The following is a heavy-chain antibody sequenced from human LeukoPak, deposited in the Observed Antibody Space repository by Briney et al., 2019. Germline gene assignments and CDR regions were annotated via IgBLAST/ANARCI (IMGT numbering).Heavy chain of an antibody. V-gene: IGHV3-49*04. Sequence: GGSLRLSCTASGFTFGDYAMSWVRQAPGKGLEWVGFIRSKAYGGTTEYAASVKGRFTISRDDSKSIAYLQMNSLKTEDTAVYYCTREYGSGSYYNPPDHWGQGTLVTVSS. J-gene: IGHJ4*02. CDR3: TREYGSGSYYNPPDH. CDR1: GFTFGDYA. D-gene: IGHD3-10*01. CDR2: IRSKAYGGTT.